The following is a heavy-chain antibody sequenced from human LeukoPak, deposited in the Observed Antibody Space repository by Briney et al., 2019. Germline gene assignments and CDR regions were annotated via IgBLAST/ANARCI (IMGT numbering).Heavy chain of an antibody. D-gene: IGHD3-3*01. J-gene: IGHJ5*02. CDR3: ASLRPYYDFWSGYSNWFDP. V-gene: IGHV4-59*12. CDR2: MYDSGST. CDR1: GGSISSYY. Sequence: SETLSLTCTVSGGSISSYYWNWIRQPPGKGLEWIGYMYDSGSTKYNPSLKSRVTISVDTSKNQFSLKLSSVTAADTAVYYCASLRPYYDFWSGYSNWFDPWGQGTLVTVSS.